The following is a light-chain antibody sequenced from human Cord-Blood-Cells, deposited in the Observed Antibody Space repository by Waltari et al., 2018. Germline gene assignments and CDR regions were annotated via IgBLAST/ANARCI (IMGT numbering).Light chain of an antibody. V-gene: IGKV1-5*03. Sequence: DIQMTQSPSPLSASVGERVTITSPSGQSISSWLALYQQKPGKAPKLLIYKASSLESGVPSRFSGSGSGTEFTLTISSLQPDDFATYYCQQYNSYSRTFGQGTKLEIK. CDR2: KAS. J-gene: IGKJ2*01. CDR3: QQYNSYSRT. CDR1: QSISSW.